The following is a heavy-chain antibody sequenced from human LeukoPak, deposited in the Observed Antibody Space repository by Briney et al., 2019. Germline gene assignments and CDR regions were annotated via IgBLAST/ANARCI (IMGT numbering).Heavy chain of an antibody. CDR2: IIPIFGTA. V-gene: IGHV1-69*01. CDR1: GGTFSSYA. Sequence: ASVKVSCKASGGTFSSYAISWVRQAPGQGLGWMGGIIPIFGTANYAQKFQGRVTITADESTSTAYMELSSLRSEDTAVYYCARRGYSYGTQEFDYWGQGTLVTVSS. CDR3: ARRGYSYGTQEFDY. D-gene: IGHD5-18*01. J-gene: IGHJ4*02.